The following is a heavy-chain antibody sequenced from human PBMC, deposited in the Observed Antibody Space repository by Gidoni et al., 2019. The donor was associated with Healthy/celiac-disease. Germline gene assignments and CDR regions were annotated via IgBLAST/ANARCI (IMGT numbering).Heavy chain of an antibody. CDR3: AREGSSSWSNPNWFDP. V-gene: IGHV4-39*07. Sequence: QLQLQESGPGLVKPSETLSLTCPVSGGSISSRSYYWGWIRQPPGKVLEWIGSIYSSGRTYYHPSLKSRVTISVDTSKNQFSLKLSSVTAADTAVYYCAREGSSSWSNPNWFDPWGQGTLVTVSS. CDR2: IYSSGRT. D-gene: IGHD6-13*01. J-gene: IGHJ5*02. CDR1: GGSISSRSYY.